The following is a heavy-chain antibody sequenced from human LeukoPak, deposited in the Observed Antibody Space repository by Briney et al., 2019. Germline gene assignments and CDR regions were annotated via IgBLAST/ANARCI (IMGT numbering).Heavy chain of an antibody. CDR3: ARGGYYYDSSGYDGY. Sequence: ASVKVSCKASGYTFTGYYMHWVRQAPGQRLEWMGRINPNSGGTNYAQKFQGRVTMTRDTSISTAYMELSRLRSDDTAVYYCARGGYYYDSSGYDGYWGQGTLVTVSS. CDR1: GYTFTGYY. J-gene: IGHJ4*02. V-gene: IGHV1-2*06. CDR2: INPNSGGT. D-gene: IGHD3-22*01.